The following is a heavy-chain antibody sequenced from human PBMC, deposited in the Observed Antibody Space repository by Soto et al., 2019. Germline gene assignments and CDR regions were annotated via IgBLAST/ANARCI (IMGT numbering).Heavy chain of an antibody. CDR2: ISSSGRTI. D-gene: IGHD6-6*01. CDR3: ARIYSRSSNLDY. V-gene: IGHV3-11*01. Sequence: LRVSCAASGFTFSDYYMSWIRQALGKGLEWVSHISSSGRTIYYADSVKGRFTISRDNAKNSLYLQMNSLRAEDTAVYYCARIYSRSSNLDYWGQGTLVTVSS. CDR1: GFTFSDYY. J-gene: IGHJ4*02.